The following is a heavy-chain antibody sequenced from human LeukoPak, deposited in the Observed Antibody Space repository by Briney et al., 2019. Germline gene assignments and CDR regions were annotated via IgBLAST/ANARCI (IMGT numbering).Heavy chain of an antibody. D-gene: IGHD1-26*01. J-gene: IGHJ4*02. CDR1: GYISTNYG. CDR2: ISAFNGHT. Sequence: GASVKVSCKASGYISTNYGLNVVRQATGQGLEWMGWISAFNGHTNYAQKFQGRVTMTRNTSISTAYMELSSLRSEDTAVYYCARGQMGYYGYWGQGTLVTVSS. V-gene: IGHV1-8*02. CDR3: ARGQMGYYGY.